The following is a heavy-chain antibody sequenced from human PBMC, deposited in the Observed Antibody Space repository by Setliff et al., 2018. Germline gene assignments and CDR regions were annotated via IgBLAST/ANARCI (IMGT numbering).Heavy chain of an antibody. Sequence: ASVKVSCKASGYTFTSHYMHWVRQAPGLGLEWMGTINPSSGRTSYAQKFQGRATMTRDTSTSTVYMELSSLRSEDTAVYYCARDIAYYYDSSGPSGYWGQGTLVTVSS. D-gene: IGHD3-22*01. V-gene: IGHV1-46*01. CDR2: INPSSGRT. CDR1: GYTFTSHY. CDR3: ARDIAYYYDSSGPSGY. J-gene: IGHJ4*02.